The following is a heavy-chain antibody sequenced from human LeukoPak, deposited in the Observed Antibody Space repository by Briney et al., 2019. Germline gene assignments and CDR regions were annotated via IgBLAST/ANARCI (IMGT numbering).Heavy chain of an antibody. V-gene: IGHV3-30*02. D-gene: IGHD1-1*01. J-gene: IGHJ1*01. CDR3: AKDIQLVGWYAEYFQH. CDR1: GFTFSSYG. Sequence: GGSLRLSCAASGFTFSSYGMHWVRQAPGKGLEWVAFIRYDGSNKYYADSVKGRFTISRDNSKNTLYLQMNSLRAEDTAVYYCAKDIQLVGWYAEYFQHWGQGTLVTVSS. CDR2: IRYDGSNK.